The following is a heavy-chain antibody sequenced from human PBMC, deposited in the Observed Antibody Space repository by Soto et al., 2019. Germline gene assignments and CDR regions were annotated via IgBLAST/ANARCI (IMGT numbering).Heavy chain of an antibody. CDR1: GGYVSSGSYY. V-gene: IGHV4-61*01. CDR3: ARMGREWELIPPFDY. J-gene: IGHJ4*02. D-gene: IGHD1-26*01. CDR2: IYYSGST. Sequence: QVQLQESGPGLVKPSETLSLTCTVAGGYVSSGSYYWSWIRQPPGKGLEWIGYIYYSGSTNYNPSLKSLVPISVDTSKNQFSLKLSSVTAADTAVYYCARMGREWELIPPFDYWGQGTLVTVSS.